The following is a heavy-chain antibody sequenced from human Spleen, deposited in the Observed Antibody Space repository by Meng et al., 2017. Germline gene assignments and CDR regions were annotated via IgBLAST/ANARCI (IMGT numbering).Heavy chain of an antibody. CDR3: ARGTPGRSYCDY. CDR1: DYTFTGYS. CDR2: LGAHDGDT. D-gene: IGHD3-10*01. Sequence: QVQPVQSGPEVKKPGASVKVSCKASDYTFTGYSVSWVRQAPGQGLEWMAWLGAHDGDTSHAPKFQGRVTVSADRPTATAYMELRSLRSDDTAVYYCARGTPGRSYCDYWGLGTLVTVSS. J-gene: IGHJ4*02. V-gene: IGHV1-18*01.